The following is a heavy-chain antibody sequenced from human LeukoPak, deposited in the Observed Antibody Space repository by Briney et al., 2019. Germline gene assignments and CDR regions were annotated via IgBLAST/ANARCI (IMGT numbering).Heavy chain of an antibody. Sequence: KTGRSLRLSCAASGFTFSSYSMNWVRQAPGKGLEWVSSISSSSSYIYYADSVKGQFTISRDNAKNSLYLQMNSLRAEDTAVYYCARAGVVIPGDYWGQGTLVTVSS. CDR1: GFTFSSYS. J-gene: IGHJ4*02. CDR3: ARAGVVIPGDY. V-gene: IGHV3-21*01. CDR2: ISSSSSYI. D-gene: IGHD3-3*01.